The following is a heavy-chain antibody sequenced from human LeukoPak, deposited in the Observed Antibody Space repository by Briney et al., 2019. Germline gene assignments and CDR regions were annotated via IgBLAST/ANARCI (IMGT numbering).Heavy chain of an antibody. CDR2: ISAYNGNT. CDR1: GYTFTSYG. D-gene: IGHD3-10*01. Sequence: ASVKVSCKASGYTFTSYGISWVRQAPGQGLEWMGWISAYNGNTNYAQKLQGRVTMTTDTSTSTAYMELRSLRSDDTAVYYCARDFSPLMVRGVTNWFDPWGQGTLVTVSS. V-gene: IGHV1-18*01. CDR3: ARDFSPLMVRGVTNWFDP. J-gene: IGHJ5*02.